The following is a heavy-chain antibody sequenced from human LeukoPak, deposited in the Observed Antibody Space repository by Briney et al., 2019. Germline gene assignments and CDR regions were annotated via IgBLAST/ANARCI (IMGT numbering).Heavy chain of an antibody. CDR2: ISSSSSTI. CDR1: GFTFSSYS. V-gene: IGHV3-48*01. CDR3: ARAGVWVRGFFDY. J-gene: IGHJ4*02. Sequence: PGGSLRLSCAASGFTFSSYSMNWVRQAPGKGLEWVSYISSSSSTIYYADSVKGRFTISRDNAKNTLYLQMNSLRAEDTAVYYCARAGVWVRGFFDYWGQGTLVTVSS. D-gene: IGHD3-10*01.